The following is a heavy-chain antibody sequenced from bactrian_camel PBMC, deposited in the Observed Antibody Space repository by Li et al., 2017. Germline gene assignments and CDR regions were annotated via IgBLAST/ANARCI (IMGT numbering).Heavy chain of an antibody. CDR1: EFTFSSYW. V-gene: IGHV3S1*01. CDR3: AAARGTLRGFAPLEKPGYTS. D-gene: IGHD1*01. Sequence: HVQLVESGGALVQPGGSLRLSCAASEFTFSSYWMYWVRQAPGKGLEWVSSIYTGDGSTNSADSVKGRFTISKDNAKSTVYLQMNNLKPEDTGVYYCAAARGTLRGFAPLEKPGYTSWGQGTQVTVS. CDR2: IYTGDGST. J-gene: IGHJ6*01.